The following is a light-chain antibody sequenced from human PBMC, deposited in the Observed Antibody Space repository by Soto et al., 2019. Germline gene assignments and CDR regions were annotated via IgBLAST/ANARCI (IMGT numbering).Light chain of an antibody. Sequence: IVLTQYTATLSLSPGERASLSCRASQSVSSSYLAWYQQKPGQAPRLLIYGASSRATGIPDRFSGSGSGTEFTLTISSLEPEDSAVYYCQQRHMWPITFGQGTRLEI. CDR1: QSVSSSY. J-gene: IGKJ5*01. CDR3: QQRHMWPIT. CDR2: GAS. V-gene: IGKV3D-20*02.